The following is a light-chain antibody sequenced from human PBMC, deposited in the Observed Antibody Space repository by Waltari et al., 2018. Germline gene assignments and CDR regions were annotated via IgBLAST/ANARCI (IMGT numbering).Light chain of an antibody. CDR3: QQYYTTPLT. CDR1: QRLLYSSSNENY. V-gene: IGKV4-1*01. Sequence: DIVMTPSPDSLAVSLGDRATTNCKFRQRLLYSSSNENYLAWHQHQPEHPPRLPIYWASTRKTGVPDRVSGSASGTYFILTSSSLQAEDVAVYYCQQYYTTPLTFGGGTKVVI. J-gene: IGKJ4*01. CDR2: WAS.